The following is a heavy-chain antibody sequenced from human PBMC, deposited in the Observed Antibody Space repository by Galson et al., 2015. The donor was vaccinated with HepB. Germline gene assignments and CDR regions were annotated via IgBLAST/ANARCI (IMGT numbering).Heavy chain of an antibody. V-gene: IGHV3-7*01. J-gene: IGHJ4*02. CDR3: ARDWAPMNSWYPGYCFDS. CDR1: GFSFSTYC. D-gene: IGHD6-13*01. CDR2: ISHGGSDI. Sequence: SLRLSCAASGFSFSTYCMSWVRQAPGKGLEWVAGISHGGSDIYYVDSVKGRFTISRDNSYNSLYLQMNRLRAEDTAVYYCARDWAPMNSWYPGYCFDSWGQGTLVTVSS.